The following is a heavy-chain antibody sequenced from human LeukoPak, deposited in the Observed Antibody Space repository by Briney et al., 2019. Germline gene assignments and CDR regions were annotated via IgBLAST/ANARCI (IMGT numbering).Heavy chain of an antibody. Sequence: GGSLRLSCAASGFTFSSYAMSWVRQAPGKGLEWVSAISGSGGSTYYADSVKGRFTTSRDNSKNTLYLQMNSLRAEDTAVYYCAKGIFGVVITLDYWGQGPLVTVSS. V-gene: IGHV3-23*01. CDR2: ISGSGGST. J-gene: IGHJ4*02. CDR3: AKGIFGVVITLDY. CDR1: GFTFSSYA. D-gene: IGHD3-3*01.